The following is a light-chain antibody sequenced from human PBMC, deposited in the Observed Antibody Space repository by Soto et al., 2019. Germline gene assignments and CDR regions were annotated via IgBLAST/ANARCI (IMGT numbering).Light chain of an antibody. Sequence: EIVLTQSPATLSLSPGERATLSCRASQSVSSYLAWYQQKPGQAPRLLIYGASSRATGIPDRFSGSGSGTDFTITISRLEPEDFAVYYCQQYGSSPPVTFGQGTKVDI. CDR3: QQYGSSPPVT. CDR1: QSVSSY. J-gene: IGKJ1*01. V-gene: IGKV3-20*01. CDR2: GAS.